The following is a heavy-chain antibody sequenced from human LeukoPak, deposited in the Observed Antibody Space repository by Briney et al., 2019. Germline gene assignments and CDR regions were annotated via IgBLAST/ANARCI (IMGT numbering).Heavy chain of an antibody. CDR2: INHSGST. Sequence: SETLSLTCAVYGGSFSGYYWSWIRQPPGKGLEWIGEINHSGSTNYNPSLKSRVTISVDTSKNQFSLKLSSVTAADTAVYYCASVGPYNSSSYYYYGMDVWGQGTTVTVSS. V-gene: IGHV4-34*01. CDR1: GGSFSGYY. D-gene: IGHD6-6*01. CDR3: ASVGPYNSSSYYYYGMDV. J-gene: IGHJ6*02.